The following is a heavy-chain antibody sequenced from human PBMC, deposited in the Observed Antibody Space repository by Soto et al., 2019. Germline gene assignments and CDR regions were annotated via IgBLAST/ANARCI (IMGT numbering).Heavy chain of an antibody. CDR3: SHGTGPITTPPDLLAY. J-gene: IGHJ4*02. D-gene: IGHD1-20*01. V-gene: IGHV2-5*01. CDR2: IYWNDDK. CDR1: GFSLSTSGVG. Sequence: GSGPTLVNSTQTLTMTCTFSGFSLSTSGVGVGWIRQPPGKALEWLALIYWNDDKRYSPSLKSRLTITKDTSKNQVVLTMTNMDPVDPATFFFSHGTGPITTPPDLLAYWGQGTLDTVSP.